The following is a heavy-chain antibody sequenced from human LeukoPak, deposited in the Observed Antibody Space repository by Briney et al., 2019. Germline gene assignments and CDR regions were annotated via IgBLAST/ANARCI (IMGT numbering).Heavy chain of an antibody. J-gene: IGHJ4*02. CDR3: AKDLSPMVGAKTFDY. Sequence: PGGSLRLSCAASGFTFSSYGMHWVRQAPGKGLEWVAFIRYDGTNKYYADSVKGRFTISRDSSKNTLYLQLHSLRAEDTAVYSCAKDLSPMVGAKTFDYWGQGTLVTVSS. D-gene: IGHD1-26*01. CDR2: IRYDGTNK. CDR1: GFTFSSYG. V-gene: IGHV3-30*02.